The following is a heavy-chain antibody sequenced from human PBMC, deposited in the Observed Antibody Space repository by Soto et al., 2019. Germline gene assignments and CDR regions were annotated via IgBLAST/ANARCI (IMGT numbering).Heavy chain of an antibody. CDR3: ARDLYRQSWKWFDP. D-gene: IGHD5-12*01. CDR2: IHPNSGDT. V-gene: IGHV1-2*02. J-gene: IGHJ5*02. CDR1: GYTFTDHY. Sequence: QVQLVQSGAEGKEPGASVKVSCRTSGYTFTDHYINWVRQAPGQGPEYMGWIHPNSGDTKYTQRFQGRVTMTRDTSISTAYMELRRLTSDDTAVYYCARDLYRQSWKWFDPWGQGTLVTVSS.